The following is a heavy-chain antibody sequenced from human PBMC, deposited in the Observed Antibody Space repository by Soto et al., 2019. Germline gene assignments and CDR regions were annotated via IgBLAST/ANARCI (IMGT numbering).Heavy chain of an antibody. CDR3: ARCLAYYYGMDV. V-gene: IGHV3-21*01. J-gene: IGHJ6*02. CDR1: GFTFSSYS. Sequence: XGSLRLSCAASGFTFSSYSMNWVRQAPGKGLEWVSSISSSSSYIYYADSVKSRFTISRDNAKNSLYLQMNSLRAEDTAVYYCARCLAYYYGMDVWGQGTTVTVSS. CDR2: ISSSSSYI.